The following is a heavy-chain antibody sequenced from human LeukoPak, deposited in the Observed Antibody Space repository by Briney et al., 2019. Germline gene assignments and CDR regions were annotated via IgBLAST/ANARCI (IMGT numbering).Heavy chain of an antibody. J-gene: IGHJ4*02. CDR3: ARVTPPLLGYCSGGSCYADY. CDR2: ISGSGGST. D-gene: IGHD2-15*01. V-gene: IGHV3-23*01. Sequence: GRSLRLSCAASGFTFSSYAMSWVRQAPGKGLEWVSAISGSGGSTYYADSVKGRFTISRDNSKNTLYLQMNSLRAEDTAVYYCARVTPPLLGYCSGGSCYADYWGQGTLVTVSS. CDR1: GFTFSSYA.